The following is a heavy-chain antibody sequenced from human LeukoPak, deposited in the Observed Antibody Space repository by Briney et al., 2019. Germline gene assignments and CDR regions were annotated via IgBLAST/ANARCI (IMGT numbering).Heavy chain of an antibody. Sequence: GGSLRLSCAASGFTFSSCAMSWVRQAPGKGLERVSAMSGGGGSTNYADSVKGRFTISRDNSKNTLYLQMNSLRAEDTAVYYCANHATYYYDSSGGFDYWGQGILVTVSS. CDR2: MSGGGGST. J-gene: IGHJ4*02. V-gene: IGHV3-23*01. CDR3: ANHATYYYDSSGGFDY. D-gene: IGHD3-22*01. CDR1: GFTFSSCA.